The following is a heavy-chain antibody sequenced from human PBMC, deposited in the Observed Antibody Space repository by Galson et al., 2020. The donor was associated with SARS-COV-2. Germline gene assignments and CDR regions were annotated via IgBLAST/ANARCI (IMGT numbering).Heavy chain of an antibody. J-gene: IGHJ4*02. Sequence: GESLKISCAASGFTFSNAWMSWVRQAPGKGLEWVGRIKSKTDGGTTDYAAPVKGRFTISRDDSKNTLYLQINSLKTDDTAVYYCTTAGSTGTTGGYWGQGTLVTVSS. V-gene: IGHV3-15*01. CDR3: TTAGSTGTTGGY. CDR1: GFTFSNAW. D-gene: IGHD1-1*01. CDR2: IKSKTDGGTT.